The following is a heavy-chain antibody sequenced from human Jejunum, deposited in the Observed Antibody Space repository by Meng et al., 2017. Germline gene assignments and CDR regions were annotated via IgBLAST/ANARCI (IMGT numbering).Heavy chain of an antibody. D-gene: IGHD2/OR15-2a*01. CDR3: ARGRTEHCDSSTCRYFDY. Sequence: GESLKISCAASGFTFKNYAFHWVRQAPGKGLEWVAVISDDGGIRSYADSVKGRFTISRDNSKNTLSLQMDSLRLDDTAVYYCARGRTEHCDSSTCRYFDYWGQGALVTGAS. V-gene: IGHV3-30*04. CDR1: GFTFKNYA. J-gene: IGHJ4*02. CDR2: ISDDGGIR.